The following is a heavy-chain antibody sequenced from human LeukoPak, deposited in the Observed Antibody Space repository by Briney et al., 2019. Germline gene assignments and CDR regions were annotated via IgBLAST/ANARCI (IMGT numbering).Heavy chain of an antibody. CDR2: IRYDGSNK. J-gene: IGHJ4*02. Sequence: GGSLRLSCAASGFTFSSYGMHWVRQAPGKGLEWVAFIRYDGSNKYYADSVKGRFTISRDNSKNTLYLQMNSLRAEDTAVYYCAKDRRGSYFSLDYWGQGTLVTVSS. D-gene: IGHD1-26*01. CDR3: AKDRRGSYFSLDY. CDR1: GFTFSSYG. V-gene: IGHV3-30*02.